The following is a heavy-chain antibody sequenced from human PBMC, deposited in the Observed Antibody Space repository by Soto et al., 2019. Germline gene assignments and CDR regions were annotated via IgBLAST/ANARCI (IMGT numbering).Heavy chain of an antibody. J-gene: IGHJ6*02. Sequence: GGSLRLSCAASGFTFSSYSMNWVRQAPGKGLEWVSYISSSSSTIYYADSVKGRFTISRDNAKNSLYLQMNSLRDEDTAVYYCARKGYYDSSGYYPLYYYYYYGMDVWGQGTTVTVSS. CDR1: GFTFSSYS. D-gene: IGHD3-22*01. CDR3: ARKGYYDSSGYYPLYYYYYYGMDV. CDR2: ISSSSSTI. V-gene: IGHV3-48*02.